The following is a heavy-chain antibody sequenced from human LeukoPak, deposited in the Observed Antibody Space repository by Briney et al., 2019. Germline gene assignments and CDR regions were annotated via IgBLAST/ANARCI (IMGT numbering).Heavy chain of an antibody. CDR3: ARDATTAVGWVYMDV. CDR1: GFTFSSYE. Sequence: GGSLRLSCAASGFTFSSYEMNWVRQGPGKGLEWLSHISTSGTTENYANSVKGRFTISRDNAKNSVYLQMNSLTAEDTGLYYCARDATTAVGWVYMDVWVKGTTVTVSS. CDR2: ISTSGTTE. J-gene: IGHJ6*03. V-gene: IGHV3-48*03. D-gene: IGHD6-13*01.